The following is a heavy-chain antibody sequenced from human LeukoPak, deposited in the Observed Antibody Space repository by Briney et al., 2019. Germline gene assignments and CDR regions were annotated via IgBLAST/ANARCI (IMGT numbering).Heavy chain of an antibody. CDR1: GYTFTSYG. CDR3: VGGDSSGYGYNWFDP. J-gene: IGHJ5*02. D-gene: IGHD3-22*01. Sequence: SVKVSCKASGYTFTSYGISWVRQAPGQGLEWMGGIIPIFGTANYAQKFQGRVTITADKSTSTAYMELSSLRSEDTAVYYCVGGDSSGYGYNWFDPWGQGTLVTVSS. V-gene: IGHV1-69*06. CDR2: IIPIFGTA.